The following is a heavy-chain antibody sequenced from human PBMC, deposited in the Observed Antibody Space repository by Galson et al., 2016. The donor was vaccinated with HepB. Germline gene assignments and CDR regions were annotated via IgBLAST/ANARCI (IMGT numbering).Heavy chain of an antibody. D-gene: IGHD2-2*01. CDR2: INPNSGGT. Sequence: SVKVSCKASGYTFSAYYIHWVRQAPGQGLEWMGWINPNSGGTKHAQKFQGWVTLTRDTSINTAYMELTSLRSNDTAVYYCARERWVVGVRKYYYGMDVWGQETPVTVSS. CDR1: GYTFSAYY. CDR3: ARERWVVGVRKYYYGMDV. J-gene: IGHJ6*02. V-gene: IGHV1-2*04.